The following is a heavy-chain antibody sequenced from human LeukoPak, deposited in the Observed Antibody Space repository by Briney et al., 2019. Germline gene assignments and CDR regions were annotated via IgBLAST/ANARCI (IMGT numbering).Heavy chain of an antibody. Sequence: ASVTVSCKASGYTFTSYGISWVRQAPGQGLEWMGWISAYNGNTNYAQKLRGRVSMTTDTSTSTAYMELRRLSSDDTAVYYCARDGSFGYCSGGSCYYNFDYWGQGTLVTVSS. V-gene: IGHV1-18*01. CDR1: GYTFTSYG. J-gene: IGHJ4*02. CDR3: ARDGSFGYCSGGSCYYNFDY. CDR2: ISAYNGNT. D-gene: IGHD2-15*01.